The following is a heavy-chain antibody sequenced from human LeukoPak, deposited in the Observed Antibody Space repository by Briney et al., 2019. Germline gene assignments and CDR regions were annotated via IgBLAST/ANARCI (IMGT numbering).Heavy chain of an antibody. CDR1: GDSISTYY. V-gene: IGHV4-59*01. D-gene: IGHD3-10*01. J-gene: IGHJ4*02. CDR3: ARAVGGDGSGSL. CDR2: IYYRVTS. Sequence: SETLSLTCTVSGDSISTYYWSWIRQPPGKGLGWIGYIYYRVTSDYNPSLKSRVAMSVDMSTRQISLKLSSVTAADTAVYYCARAVGGDGSGSLWGPGTLVTVSS.